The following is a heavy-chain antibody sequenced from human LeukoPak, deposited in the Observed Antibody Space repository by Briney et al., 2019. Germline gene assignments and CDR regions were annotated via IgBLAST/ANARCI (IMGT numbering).Heavy chain of an antibody. D-gene: IGHD4-17*01. CDR1: GFTFSSYG. CDR3: ARATVTTFGDAFEI. CDR2: ISYDGSNK. Sequence: GGSLRLSCAASGFTFSSYGMHWVRQAPGKGLEWVAVISYDGSNKYYADSVKGRFTISRDNAKNSLYLQMNSLRAEDTAVYYCARATVTTFGDAFEIWGQGTMVTVSS. V-gene: IGHV3-30*03. J-gene: IGHJ3*02.